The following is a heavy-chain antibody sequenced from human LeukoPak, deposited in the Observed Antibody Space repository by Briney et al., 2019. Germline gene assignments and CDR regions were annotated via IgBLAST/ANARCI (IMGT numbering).Heavy chain of an antibody. CDR3: AKDKPRDGYVP. CDR2: IIPIFGTA. V-gene: IGHV1-69*13. J-gene: IGHJ4*02. Sequence: ASVKVSCKASGGTFSSYAISWVRQAPGQGLEWMGGIIPIFGTANYAQKFQGRVTITADESTSTAYMELSSLRSEDTAVYYCAKDKPRDGYVPWGQGTLVTVSS. CDR1: GGTFSSYA. D-gene: IGHD5-24*01.